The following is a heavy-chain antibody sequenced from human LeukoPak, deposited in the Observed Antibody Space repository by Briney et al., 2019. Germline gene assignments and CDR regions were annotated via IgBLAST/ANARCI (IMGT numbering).Heavy chain of an antibody. J-gene: IGHJ6*02. D-gene: IGHD1-26*01. CDR3: ASGSTSSYYGMDV. Sequence: ASVKVSCKASGYTFTSYGISWVRQAPGQGLEWMGWISAYNGNTNYAQKLQGRVTMTTDTSTSTAYMELRSQRSDDTAVYYCASGSTSSYYGMDVWGQGTTVTVSS. CDR2: ISAYNGNT. CDR1: GYTFTSYG. V-gene: IGHV1-18*01.